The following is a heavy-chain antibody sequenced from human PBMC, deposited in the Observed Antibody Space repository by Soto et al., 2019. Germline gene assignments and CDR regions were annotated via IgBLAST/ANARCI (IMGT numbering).Heavy chain of an antibody. D-gene: IGHD5-18*01. J-gene: IGHJ5*02. CDR1: GGSISSSSYY. Sequence: KQSQTLSLTCTVSGGSISSSSYYWGWIRQPPGKGLEWIGSIYYSGSTYYNPSLKSRVTISVDTSKNQFSLKLSSVTAADTAVYYCARRLGHSYDQVNWFDPWGQGTLVTVSS. CDR2: IYYSGST. V-gene: IGHV4-39*01. CDR3: ARRLGHSYDQVNWFDP.